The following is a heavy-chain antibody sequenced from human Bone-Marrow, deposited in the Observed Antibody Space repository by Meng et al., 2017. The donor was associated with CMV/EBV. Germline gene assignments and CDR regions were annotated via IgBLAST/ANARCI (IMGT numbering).Heavy chain of an antibody. CDR1: GFTFSSYW. V-gene: IGHV3-30*02. J-gene: IGHJ4*02. D-gene: IGHD2-8*02. Sequence: GGSLRLSCAASGFTFSSYWMHWVRQAPGKGLEWVAFIRYDGSNRNYGDSVKGRFTISRDNSKNTLYLQMNSLRDEDTGIYYCAKYRFGLSTGEGPEWGQGTQVTVSS. CDR2: IRYDGSNR. CDR3: AKYRFGLSTGEGPE.